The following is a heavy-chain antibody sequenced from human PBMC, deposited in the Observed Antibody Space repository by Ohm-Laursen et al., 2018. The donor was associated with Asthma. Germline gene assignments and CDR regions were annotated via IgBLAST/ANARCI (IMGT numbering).Heavy chain of an antibody. Sequence: SLRLSCSASGFTFSSYGMHWVRQAPGKGLEWVAVISYDGSNKYYADSVKGRFTISRDNSKNTLYLQMNSLRAEDTAVYYCASGGTIFGVVTYYYYYGMDVWGQGTTVTVSS. D-gene: IGHD3-3*01. J-gene: IGHJ6*02. CDR3: ASGGTIFGVVTYYYYYGMDV. CDR1: GFTFSSYG. V-gene: IGHV3-30*03. CDR2: ISYDGSNK.